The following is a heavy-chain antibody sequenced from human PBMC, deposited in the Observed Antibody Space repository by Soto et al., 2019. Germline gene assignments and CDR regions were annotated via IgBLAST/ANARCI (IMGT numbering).Heavy chain of an antibody. CDR3: AEDAEQDYYGSGDAFDI. D-gene: IGHD3-10*01. CDR1: GFTFSNYA. CDR2: IRSSGTAT. Sequence: GGSLRLSCAASGFTFSNYAMNWVRQAPGKGLEWVSGIRSSGTATYYADSVKGRFTISRDNSKNILYLQMNSLRVEDMAVYFCAEDAEQDYYGSGDAFDIWGQGTMVTVSS. V-gene: IGHV3-23*01. J-gene: IGHJ3*02.